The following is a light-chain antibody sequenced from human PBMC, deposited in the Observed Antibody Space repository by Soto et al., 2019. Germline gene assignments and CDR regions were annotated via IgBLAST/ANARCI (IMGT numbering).Light chain of an antibody. J-gene: IGKJ4*01. CDR3: QQADTFPLT. V-gene: IGKV1-12*01. CDR2: AAS. Sequence: DIQTTQSPSYVSASVGDRVTITCRASQGISSWVAWYRQKPGKAPNLLIYAASSLQSGVPSRFSGSGSGTEFTLTISSLQPEDFATYYCQQADTFPLTFGGGTKVEIK. CDR1: QGISSW.